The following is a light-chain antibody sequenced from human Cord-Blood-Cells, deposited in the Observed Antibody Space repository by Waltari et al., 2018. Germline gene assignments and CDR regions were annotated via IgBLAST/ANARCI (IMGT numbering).Light chain of an antibody. Sequence: SYELTQPPSVSVSPGQTARITCLGDALPKKYAYWYQQKSGQAPVLVIYEDSKRPSGIPASCSGASSGAMATLTIRGAQVEDEADYYCYSTDSSGNHRVFGGGTKLTVL. CDR2: EDS. V-gene: IGLV3-10*01. CDR1: ALPKKY. J-gene: IGLJ3*02. CDR3: YSTDSSGNHRV.